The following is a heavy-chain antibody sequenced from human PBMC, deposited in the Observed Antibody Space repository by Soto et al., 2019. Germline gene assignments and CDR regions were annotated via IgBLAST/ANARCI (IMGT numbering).Heavy chain of an antibody. D-gene: IGHD1-26*01. CDR3: PTRSLEWGDAFDI. V-gene: IGHV3-15*01. CDR2: IKSKTDGGTT. J-gene: IGHJ3*02. CDR1: GFTFSNAW. Sequence: EVQLVESGGGLVKPGGSLRLSCAASGFTFSNAWMSWVRQAPGKGLEWVGRIKSKTDGGTTDYAAPVKGRFTISRDDSKNTLYLQMNSLKTEDTAVYYCPTRSLEWGDAFDIWGQGTMVTVSS.